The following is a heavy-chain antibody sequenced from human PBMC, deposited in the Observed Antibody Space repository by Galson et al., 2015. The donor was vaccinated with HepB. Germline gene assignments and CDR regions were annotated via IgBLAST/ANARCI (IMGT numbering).Heavy chain of an antibody. CDR1: GFTFRSYP. D-gene: IGHD3-22*01. J-gene: IGHJ4*02. V-gene: IGHV3-23*01. CDR3: ASDYYSDSGGDITSSDY. Sequence: SLRLSCAASGFTFRSYPMSWVRQAPGKGLEWVSTISGSGTYTYYADSVKGRFTISRGNSKNTLYLQMNSLRAEDTAVYYCASDYYSDSGGDITSSDYWGQGSLVTVSS. CDR2: ISGSGTYT.